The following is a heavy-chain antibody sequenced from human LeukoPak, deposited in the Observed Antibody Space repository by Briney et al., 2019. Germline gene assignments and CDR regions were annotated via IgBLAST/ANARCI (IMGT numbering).Heavy chain of an antibody. CDR1: GFTFNNYA. V-gene: IGHV3-23*01. CDR2: ISGSGGST. CDR3: ANPKGSYYNYYYMDF. Sequence: GGSLRLSCAASGFTFNNYAMNWVRQAPGKGLEWVSGISGSGGSTYYADSVKGRFTISRDNSKNTLYLQMNSLRAEDTAVYYYANPKGSYYNYYYMDFWGKGTTFTVSS. J-gene: IGHJ6*03.